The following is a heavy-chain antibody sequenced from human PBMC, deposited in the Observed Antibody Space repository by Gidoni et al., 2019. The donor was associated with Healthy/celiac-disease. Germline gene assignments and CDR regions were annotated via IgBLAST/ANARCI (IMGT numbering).Heavy chain of an antibody. J-gene: IGHJ6*02. D-gene: IGHD2-15*01. CDR1: GLPFSDSS. Sequence: QVQLVGSGGGLVKPGGSRRLSCAASGLPFSDSSMRWSRPAPGKGLGWVSYISSSGSTIYYEDSVKGRFTISRDNAKNSLYLQMNSLRAEDTAVYYCARDGGGYCSGGSCYENYYYGMDVWGQGTTVTVSS. V-gene: IGHV3-11*01. CDR2: ISSSGSTI. CDR3: ARDGGGYCSGGSCYENYYYGMDV.